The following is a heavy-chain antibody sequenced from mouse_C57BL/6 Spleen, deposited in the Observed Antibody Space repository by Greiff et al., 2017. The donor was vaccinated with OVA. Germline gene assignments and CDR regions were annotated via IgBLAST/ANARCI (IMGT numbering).Heavy chain of an antibody. D-gene: IGHD4-1*01. CDR2: INPSTGGT. CDR3: ARSGPYAMDY. J-gene: IGHJ4*01. V-gene: IGHV1-42*01. Sequence: VQLQQSGPELVKPGASVKISCKASGYSFTGYYMNWVKQSPEKSLEWIGEINPSTGGTTYNQKFKAKATLTVDTSSSTAYMQLKSLTSEDSAVYYCARSGPYAMDYWGQGTSVTVSS. CDR1: GYSFTGYY.